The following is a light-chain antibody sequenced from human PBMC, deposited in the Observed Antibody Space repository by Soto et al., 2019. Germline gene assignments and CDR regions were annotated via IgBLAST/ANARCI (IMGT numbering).Light chain of an antibody. CDR3: QQRLT. V-gene: IGKV3-11*01. Sequence: EIVLTQSPATLSLSPGEIATLSCRASQSVSSYLAWYQQKPGQAPRLLIYDASNRATGIPARFSGSGSGTDFTLTISSLEPEDFAVYYCQQRLTFGPGTKVDI. CDR2: DAS. CDR1: QSVSSY. J-gene: IGKJ3*01.